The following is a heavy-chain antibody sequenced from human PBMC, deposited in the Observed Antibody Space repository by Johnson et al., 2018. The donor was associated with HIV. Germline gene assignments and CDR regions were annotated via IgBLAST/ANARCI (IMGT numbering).Heavy chain of an antibody. D-gene: IGHD6-13*01. V-gene: IGHV3-30*02. CDR2: IRYDGSNK. J-gene: IGHJ3*02. CDR3: ANNLQQLATKDAFDI. CDR1: GFTFSSYG. Sequence: QVQLVESGGGVVQPGGSLRLSCAASGFTFSSYGMHWVRQAPGKGLEWVALIRYDGSNKYYAASVKGRFTISRDNSKNTLYLQMNSLRAEDTAVYYCANNLQQLATKDAFDIWGQGTMVTVSS.